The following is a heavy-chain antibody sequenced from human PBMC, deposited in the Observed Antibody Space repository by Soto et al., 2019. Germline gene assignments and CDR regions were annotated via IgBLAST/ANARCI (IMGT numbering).Heavy chain of an antibody. Sequence: AETLSLACTVWGGAVSRGNCYWSWIRQPPGKGLEWIGNIYYSGRTNSNPSLKSRVTISLDMSKSQFSLKLSSVTAADTAVYYCERNTIFRVVLDYWGQATIDPVS. D-gene: IGHD3-3*01. J-gene: IGHJ4*02. CDR3: ERNTIFRVVLDY. CDR2: IYYSGRT. CDR1: GGAVSRGNCY. V-gene: IGHV4-61*01.